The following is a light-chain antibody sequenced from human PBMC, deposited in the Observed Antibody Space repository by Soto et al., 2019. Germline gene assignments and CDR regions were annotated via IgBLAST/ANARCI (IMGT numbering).Light chain of an antibody. CDR1: QSVSSSC. J-gene: IGKJ4*01. V-gene: IGKV3-20*01. Sequence: EILLTQSPATLSLSPGERVTLSSRASQSVSSSCLAWDQQKPGQAPRILIYGASSRATGIPDRFSGRGSGTDSTLTISRLGTEDFEVYYCQQYGSSPSPFGGGTKVDIK. CDR2: GAS. CDR3: QQYGSSPSP.